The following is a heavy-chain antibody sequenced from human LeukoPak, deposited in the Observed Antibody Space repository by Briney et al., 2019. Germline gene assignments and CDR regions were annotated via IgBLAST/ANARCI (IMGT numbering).Heavy chain of an antibody. Sequence: GGSLRLSCAASGFTFNTYSMSWVRQAPGKGLEWVSIISRASESIFYADSVKGRFTISRDNAKNSLYLQMNGLRAEDTAVYYCARGATDVTRWFDPWGQGTRVAVSS. CDR3: ARGATDVTRWFDP. CDR2: ISRASESI. J-gene: IGHJ5*02. V-gene: IGHV3-21*01. D-gene: IGHD1-1*01. CDR1: GFTFNTYS.